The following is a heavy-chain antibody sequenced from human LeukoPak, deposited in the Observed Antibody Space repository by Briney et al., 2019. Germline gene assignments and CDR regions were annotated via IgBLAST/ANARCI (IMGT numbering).Heavy chain of an antibody. CDR3: ARVKVLPWFGEFLIDY. CDR2: IYYSGST. CDR1: GGSISSGGYY. Sequence: SQTLSLTCTVSGGSISSGGYYWSWIRQHPGKGLEWIGYIYYSGSTYYNPSLKSRVTISVDTSKNQFSLKLSSVTAADTAVYYCARVKVLPWFGEFLIDYWGQGTLVTVSS. J-gene: IGHJ4*02. V-gene: IGHV4-31*03. D-gene: IGHD3-10*01.